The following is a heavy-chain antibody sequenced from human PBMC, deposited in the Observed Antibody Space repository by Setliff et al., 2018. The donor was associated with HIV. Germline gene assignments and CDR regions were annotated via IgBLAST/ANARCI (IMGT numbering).Heavy chain of an antibody. J-gene: IGHJ4*02. V-gene: IGHV4-34*01. D-gene: IGHD4-17*01. CDR2: VNQSGST. CDR1: HASFSDYY. Sequence: SETLSLTCAVYHASFSDYYRGWVRRATGKGLEWIGEVNQSGSTNYNSSLKSRVTLSMDLSKNQFSLKLTSLTAADTAVYYCVVRVYGPIEYWGQGNQVTVSS. CDR3: VVRVYGPIEY.